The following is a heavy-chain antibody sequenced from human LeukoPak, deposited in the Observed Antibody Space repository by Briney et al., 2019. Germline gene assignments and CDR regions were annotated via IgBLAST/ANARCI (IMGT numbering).Heavy chain of an antibody. CDR3: AKDLRGSRGGTFDI. J-gene: IGHJ3*02. V-gene: IGHV3-66*02. D-gene: IGHD3-10*01. CDR1: GFTVSSNY. CDR2: IYSGGDT. Sequence: GGSLRLSCAASGFTVSSNYMGWVRQAPGKGLEWVSVIYSGGDTYYADSVKGRFTISRDNSKNTLYLQMNSLRAADTAVYYCAKDLRGSRGGTFDIWGQGTMVTVSS.